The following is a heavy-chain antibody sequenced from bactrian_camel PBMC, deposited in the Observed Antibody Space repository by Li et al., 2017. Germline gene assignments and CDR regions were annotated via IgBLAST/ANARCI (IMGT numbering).Heavy chain of an antibody. CDR1: GDVFSNYC. CDR2: IYSDGST. D-gene: IGHD6*01. V-gene: IGHV3S53*01. J-gene: IGHJ4*01. CDR3: TTNRYGACRQ. Sequence: HVQLVESGGGSVQAGGSLRLFCQASGDVFSNYCMGWFRQAPGKEREGVARIYSDGSTSYADSVEGRFTISKGNAKNTLYLQMNNLRSEDTALYYCTTNRYGACRQWGQGTQVTVS.